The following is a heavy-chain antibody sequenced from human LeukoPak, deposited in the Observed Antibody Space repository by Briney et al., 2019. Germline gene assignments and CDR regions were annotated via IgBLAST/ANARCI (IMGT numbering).Heavy chain of an antibody. CDR3: AKGVDASGIYYYFYMDV. CDR1: GFTFSSYG. D-gene: IGHD3-16*01. CDR2: IRYDGSNK. Sequence: PGGSLRLSCAASGFTFSSYGMHWVRQAPGKGLEWVAFIRYDGSNKYYADSVKGRFTISRDNSKNTLYLQMNSLRAEDTAVYYCAKGVDASGIYYYFYMDVWGKGTTVTVSS. J-gene: IGHJ6*03. V-gene: IGHV3-30*02.